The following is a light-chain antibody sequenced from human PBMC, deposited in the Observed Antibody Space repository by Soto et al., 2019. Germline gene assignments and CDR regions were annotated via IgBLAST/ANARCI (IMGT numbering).Light chain of an antibody. Sequence: SYELTQPPSVSVSPGLTASITCSGDKLGDKYACWYQQKPGQSPVLVIYQDSKRPSGIPERFSGSNSGNTATLTISGTQAMDEADYYCQAWDSSTPVVFGGGTKLTVL. CDR2: QDS. CDR3: QAWDSSTPVV. CDR1: KLGDKY. V-gene: IGLV3-1*01. J-gene: IGLJ2*01.